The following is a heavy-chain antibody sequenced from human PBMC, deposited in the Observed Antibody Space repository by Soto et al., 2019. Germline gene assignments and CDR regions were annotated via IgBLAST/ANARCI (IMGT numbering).Heavy chain of an antibody. CDR2: ISTSGTYI. CDR3: ARVRERYFDY. V-gene: IGHV3-21*01. CDR1: GFTFSSYS. J-gene: IGHJ4*02. D-gene: IGHD1-1*01. Sequence: GGSLRLSCAASGFTFSSYSLDWVRQAPGKGLEWVSSISTSGTYIYYADSLKGRFTISRDNAKNSLYLQMNSLRAEDTAVYYCARVRERYFDYWGQGTLVTSPQ.